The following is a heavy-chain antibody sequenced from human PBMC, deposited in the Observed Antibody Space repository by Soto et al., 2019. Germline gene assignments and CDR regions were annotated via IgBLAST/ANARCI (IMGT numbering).Heavy chain of an antibody. CDR1: GFTFSSYW. CDR3: ARAMSPHCSSTSCYRVDAFDI. CDR2: INSDGSST. V-gene: IGHV3-74*01. D-gene: IGHD2-2*01. Sequence: PGGSLRLSCAASGFTFSSYWMHWVRQAPGKGLVWVSRINSDGSSTSYADSVKGRFTISRDNAKNTLYLQMNSLRAEDTAVYYCARAMSPHCSSTSCYRVDAFDIWGQGTMVTVSS. J-gene: IGHJ3*02.